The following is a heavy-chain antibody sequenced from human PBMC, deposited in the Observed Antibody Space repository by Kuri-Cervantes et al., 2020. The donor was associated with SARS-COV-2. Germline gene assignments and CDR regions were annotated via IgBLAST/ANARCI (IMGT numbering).Heavy chain of an antibody. CDR1: GGSISSYY. CDR2: IYTSGST. Sequence: SETLSLTCTVSGGSISSYYWSWIRQPAGKGLEWIGRIYTSGSTNYNPSLKSRVTISVDTSKNQFSLKLSSVTAADTAVYYCARHEGWFPLWLPFDCWGQGTLVTVSS. V-gene: IGHV4-4*07. D-gene: IGHD5-18*01. CDR3: ARHEGWFPLWLPFDC. J-gene: IGHJ4*02.